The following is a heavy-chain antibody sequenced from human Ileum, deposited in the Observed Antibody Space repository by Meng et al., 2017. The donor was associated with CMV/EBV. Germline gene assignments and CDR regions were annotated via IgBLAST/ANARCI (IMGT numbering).Heavy chain of an antibody. D-gene: IGHD3-10*01. CDR2: ISSSSSDI. J-gene: IGHJ5*02. V-gene: IGHV3-21*01. CDR1: GFSFSYYD. CDR3: ASAGVPVTNNWFDP. Sequence: GESLKISCAASGFSFSYYDMNWVRQAPGKGLEWVSSISSSSSDIYQTDSVKGRFTISRDNAKNSLYLQMNSLRAEDTAVYYCASAGVPVTNNWFDPWGQGTLVTVSS.